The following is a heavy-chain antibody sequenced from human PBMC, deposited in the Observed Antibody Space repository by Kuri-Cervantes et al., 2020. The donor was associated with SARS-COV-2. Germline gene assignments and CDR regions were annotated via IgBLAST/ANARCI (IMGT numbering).Heavy chain of an antibody. Sequence: ASVKVSCKASGYPFTEYYIHRVRQAPGPGLEWVGWINSNTGGTKFAQKFQGRVTMTRDTSINTAYMELSRLRSEDTAVYYCATTSGSYRSNWFDPWGQGTLVTVSS. CDR2: INSNTGGT. V-gene: IGHV1-2*02. D-gene: IGHD1-26*01. CDR3: ATTSGSYRSNWFDP. CDR1: GYPFTEYY. J-gene: IGHJ5*02.